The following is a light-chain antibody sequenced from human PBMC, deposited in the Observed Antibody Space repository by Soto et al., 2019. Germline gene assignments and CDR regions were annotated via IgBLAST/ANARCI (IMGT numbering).Light chain of an antibody. CDR2: LNSDGSH. Sequence: QAVVTQSPSASASLGASVKLTCTLSSGHSNYALAWHQQQSEKGPRYLMKLNSDGSHSKGDGIPDRFSGSSSGAERYLAISSLQSEDEADYYCQTWVSGIVVFGGGTKLTVL. CDR1: SGHSNYA. V-gene: IGLV4-69*01. J-gene: IGLJ2*01. CDR3: QTWVSGIVV.